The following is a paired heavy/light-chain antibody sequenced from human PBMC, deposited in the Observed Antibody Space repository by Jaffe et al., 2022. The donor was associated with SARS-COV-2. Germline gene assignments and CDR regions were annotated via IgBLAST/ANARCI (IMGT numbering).Light chain of an antibody. CDR3: QQYDNLPQT. CDR1: QDISNY. J-gene: IGKJ2*01. Sequence: DIQMTQSPSSLSASVGDRVTITCQASQDISNYLNWYQQKPGKAPKLLIYDASNLETGVPSRFSGSGSGTDFTFTISSLQPEDIATYYCQQYDNLPQTFGQGTKLEIK. V-gene: IGKV1-33*01. CDR2: DAS.
Heavy chain of an antibody. D-gene: IGHD1-26*01. CDR1: GGSISSGSYY. V-gene: IGHV4-61*02. CDR2: IYTSGST. CDR3: ARESGFGWSYYMNYYYYGMDV. Sequence: QVQLQESGPGLVKPSQTLSLTCTVSGGSISSGSYYWSWIRQPAGKGLEWIGRIYTSGSTNYNPSLKSRVTISVDTSKNQFSLKLSSVTAADTAVYYCARESGFGWSYYMNYYYYGMDVWGQGTTVTVSS. J-gene: IGHJ6*02.